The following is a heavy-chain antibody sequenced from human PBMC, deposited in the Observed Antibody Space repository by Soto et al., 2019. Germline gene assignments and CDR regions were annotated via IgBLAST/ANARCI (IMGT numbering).Heavy chain of an antibody. CDR2: VSDDGRDK. CDR1: GFTFSRYA. V-gene: IGHV3-30*04. D-gene: IGHD6-13*01. CDR3: ARDWQRQIGAAGTWFDP. J-gene: IGHJ5*02. Sequence: QVQLVESGGGVVQPGTSLKLSCAASGFTFSRYAIHWVRQAPGKALEWVAVVSDDGRDKYYTDSVKGRFTISRDNSXNXXYLQMNSLRLEDTAVYYCARDWQRQIGAAGTWFDPWGQGTLVTVSS.